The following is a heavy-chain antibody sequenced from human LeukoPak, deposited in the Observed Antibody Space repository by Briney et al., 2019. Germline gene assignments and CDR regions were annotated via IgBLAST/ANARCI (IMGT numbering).Heavy chain of an antibody. CDR2: ISSSSSYI. CDR1: GFTFSSYS. Sequence: GGSLRLTCAASGFTFSSYSMNWVRQAPGKGLEWVSSISSSSSYIYYADSVKGRFTISRANAKNSLYLQMNITRAEAAAVYFCAGGTTPFDYWGQGTLVTVSS. CDR3: AGGTTPFDY. D-gene: IGHD3-16*01. V-gene: IGHV3-21*01. J-gene: IGHJ4*02.